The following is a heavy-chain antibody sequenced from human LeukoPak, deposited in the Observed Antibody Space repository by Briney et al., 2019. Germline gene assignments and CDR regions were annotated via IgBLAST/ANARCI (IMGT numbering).Heavy chain of an antibody. V-gene: IGHV3-23*01. J-gene: IGHJ4*02. D-gene: IGHD1-26*01. CDR2: ISGSGATT. CDR1: GFTFSSCA. CDR3: AKDQSRVGASDPFDY. Sequence: GGSLRLSCAASGFTFSSCAMTWGRQAPGKGLEWVSSISGSGATTYYADSVKGRFTISRDNSNNTVYLQMNSLRAEDTAVYYCAKDQSRVGASDPFDYWGQGMQVGVSS.